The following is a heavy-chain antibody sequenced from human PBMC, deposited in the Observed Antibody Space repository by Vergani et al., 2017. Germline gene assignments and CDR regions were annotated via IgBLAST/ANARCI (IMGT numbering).Heavy chain of an antibody. CDR3: ARSPTVNVGLCEY. CDR2: INTNTGTP. CDR1: GYNFRSYA. J-gene: IGHJ4*02. V-gene: IGHV7-4-1*02. D-gene: IGHD4-17*01. Sequence: QVQLVQSESELKNPGASVKVSCKGSGYNFRSYALNWVRQAPGQGLEWMGWINTNTGTPTYAQGITGRFVFSLDTSVRTAYLQINSLKAEDTAVYYCARSPTVNVGLCEYWGQGTLVTVSS.